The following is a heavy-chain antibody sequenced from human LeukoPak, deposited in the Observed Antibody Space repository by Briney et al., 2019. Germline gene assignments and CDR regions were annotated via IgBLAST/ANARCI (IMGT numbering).Heavy chain of an antibody. CDR2: IKSDGSST. J-gene: IGHJ5*02. CDR1: GFSLSSYW. V-gene: IGHV3-74*01. CDR3: TRSDWFDP. Sequence: GGSLRLSCAASGFSLSSYWMHCVRQAPGKGLVWVSRIKSDGSSTSYADSVKGRFTISRDNAKNTLYLQMNSLRAEDTAVYYCTRSDWFDPWGQGTLVTVSS.